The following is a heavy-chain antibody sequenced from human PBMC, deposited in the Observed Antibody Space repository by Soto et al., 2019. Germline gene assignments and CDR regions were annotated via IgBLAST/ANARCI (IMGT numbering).Heavy chain of an antibody. J-gene: IGHJ6*02. Sequence: QVPLVESGGGVVQPGRSLRLSCAASGFTFRSYGMHWVRQAPGKGLEWVAVIWYDGSNKYYADSVKGRFTISRDNSKNTLYLQMNSLRAEDTAVYYCARVRAGSSVAGYGMDVWGQGTTVTVSS. CDR1: GFTFRSYG. V-gene: IGHV3-33*01. CDR3: ARVRAGSSVAGYGMDV. D-gene: IGHD6-19*01. CDR2: IWYDGSNK.